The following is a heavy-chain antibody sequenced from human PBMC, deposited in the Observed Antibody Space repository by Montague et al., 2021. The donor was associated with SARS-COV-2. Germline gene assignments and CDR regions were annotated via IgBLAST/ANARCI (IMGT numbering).Heavy chain of an antibody. CDR3: ARLYGSSFDY. V-gene: IGHV4-39*01. D-gene: IGHD4-17*01. Sequence: SETLSLTCTVSVGSVSRISSHWGWIRQPPGKGLEYIGSFYYAGGTQYNPSLKSRVTISVDTSNDQFSLKMNTVTAADTAVYFCARLYGSSFDYWGQGTLVTVSS. J-gene: IGHJ4*02. CDR1: VGSVSRISSH. CDR2: FYYAGGT.